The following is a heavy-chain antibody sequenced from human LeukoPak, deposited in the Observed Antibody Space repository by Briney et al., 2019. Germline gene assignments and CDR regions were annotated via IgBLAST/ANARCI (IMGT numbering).Heavy chain of an antibody. Sequence: GGSLRLSCAASGFNFSSFGVNWVRQGPGKGLEWVSGISFIISTWSADSVKGRFTISRDNSKNTVYLQMNSLRDDDTAVYYCAKGTSSLNYDAFDIWGQGTLVTVSS. CDR2: ISFIIST. CDR3: AKGTSSLNYDAFDI. CDR1: GFNFSSFG. D-gene: IGHD6-19*01. V-gene: IGHV3-23*01. J-gene: IGHJ3*02.